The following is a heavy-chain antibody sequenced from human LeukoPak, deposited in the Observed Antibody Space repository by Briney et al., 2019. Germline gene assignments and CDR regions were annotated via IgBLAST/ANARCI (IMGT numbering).Heavy chain of an antibody. Sequence: GGSLRLSCAASGFNFSSFGVNWVRQGPGKGLEWVSGISFIISTWSADSVKGRFTISRDNSKNTVYLQMNSLRDDDTAVYYCAKGTSSLNYDAFDIWGQGTLVTVSS. CDR2: ISFIIST. CDR3: AKGTSSLNYDAFDI. CDR1: GFNFSSFG. D-gene: IGHD6-19*01. V-gene: IGHV3-23*01. J-gene: IGHJ3*02.